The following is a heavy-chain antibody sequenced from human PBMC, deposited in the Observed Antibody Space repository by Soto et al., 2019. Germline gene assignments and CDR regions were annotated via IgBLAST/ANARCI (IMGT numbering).Heavy chain of an antibody. V-gene: IGHV3-23*01. D-gene: IGHD3-10*01. CDR3: VKNSGWFNT. CDR1: GFTFGTTD. Sequence: QLLQSGGGLVQPVWSLTLSCAASGFTFGTTDMSWVRQAPGEGLEWVSTIDGSGGITYYADSVKGRFTISRDNSRNTVYLQMNSLRGDDTALYYCVKNSGWFNTWGQGALVTVSS. J-gene: IGHJ5*02. CDR2: IDGSGGIT.